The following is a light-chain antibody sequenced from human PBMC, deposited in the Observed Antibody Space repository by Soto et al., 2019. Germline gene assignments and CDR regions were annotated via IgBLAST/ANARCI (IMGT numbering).Light chain of an antibody. V-gene: IGKV3-20*01. CDR3: QQFGSSIPHT. J-gene: IGKJ2*01. CDR1: QVIGSRY. CDR2: GAS. Sequence: EIVMTQSPGTLSLSPGERATISCRASQVIGSRYLAWYHQKSGQAPRLLIYGASSRATGIPDRFSGSGSGTDFTLTISRLEPEDFGVYYCQQFGSSIPHTLGQGTKLEIK.